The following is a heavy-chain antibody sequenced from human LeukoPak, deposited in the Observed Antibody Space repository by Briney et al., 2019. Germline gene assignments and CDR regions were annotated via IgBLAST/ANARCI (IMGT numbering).Heavy chain of an antibody. V-gene: IGHV4-39*01. Sequence: PSETLSLTCTVSGRSISSSSYYWGWIRQPPGMGLERIGSIYYSGSTYYNPSLKSRVTISVDTSKNQFSLKLSSVTAADTAVYYCARVDYEVDYWGQGTLVTVSS. CDR2: IYYSGST. D-gene: IGHD4-17*01. CDR1: GRSISSSSYY. J-gene: IGHJ4*02. CDR3: ARVDYEVDY.